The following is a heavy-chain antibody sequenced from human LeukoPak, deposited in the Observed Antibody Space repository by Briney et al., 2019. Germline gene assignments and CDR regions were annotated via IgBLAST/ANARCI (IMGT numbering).Heavy chain of an antibody. CDR2: IIPIFGTA. V-gene: IGHV1-69*13. D-gene: IGHD6-6*01. CDR1: GGTFSSYA. Sequence: GASVKVSCKASGGTFSSYAISWVRQAPGQGLEWMGGIIPIFGTANYAQEFQGRVTITADESTSTAYMELSSLRSEDTAVYYCARSVEKNLEYSSSSRGSDYWGQGTLVTVSS. CDR3: ARSVEKNLEYSSSSRGSDY. J-gene: IGHJ4*02.